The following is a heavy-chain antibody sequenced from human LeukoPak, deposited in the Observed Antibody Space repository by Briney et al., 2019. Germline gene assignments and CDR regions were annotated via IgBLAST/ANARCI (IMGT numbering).Heavy chain of an antibody. J-gene: IGHJ3*02. V-gene: IGHV4-39*01. Sequence: SSETLSLTCTVSGDSISSSPYFRGWLRQPPGKGLEWIGSINYSGNIYFNPSLQSRVAISVDTSKNQFSLKLSSLTAADTAVYSCARPSGRNWNAFDIWGQGTMVTVSS. D-gene: IGHD1-14*01. CDR3: ARPSGRNWNAFDI. CDR2: INYSGNI. CDR1: GDSISSSPYF.